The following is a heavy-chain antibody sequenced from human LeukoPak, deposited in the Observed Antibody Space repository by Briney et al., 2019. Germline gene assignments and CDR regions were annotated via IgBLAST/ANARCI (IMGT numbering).Heavy chain of an antibody. J-gene: IGHJ3*02. Sequence: GGSLRLSCAASGFTFSSYWMSWVRQAPGKGLEWVANIKQDGSEKYYVDSVKGRFTISRDNAKNSLYLQMNSLRAEDTAVYYCARESPLYYDFWGAPHHDAFDIWGQGTMVTVSS. CDR2: IKQDGSEK. CDR1: GFTFSSYW. V-gene: IGHV3-7*01. D-gene: IGHD3-3*01. CDR3: ARESPLYYDFWGAPHHDAFDI.